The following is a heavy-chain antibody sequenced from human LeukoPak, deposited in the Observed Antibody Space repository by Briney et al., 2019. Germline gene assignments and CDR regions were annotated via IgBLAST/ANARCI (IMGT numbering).Heavy chain of an antibody. CDR2: ITWNSVTI. CDR3: AKAKRRIAAPGYYFDS. Sequence: GGSLRLSCAASGFTLGDYAMHWVRQAPGKGLEWVSGITWNSVTIVYADSVRGRFTISRDNAKNSLYLQMNSLRAEDAALYYCAKAKRRIAAPGYYFDSWGLGTLVTVSS. D-gene: IGHD6-13*01. V-gene: IGHV3-9*01. CDR1: GFTLGDYA. J-gene: IGHJ4*02.